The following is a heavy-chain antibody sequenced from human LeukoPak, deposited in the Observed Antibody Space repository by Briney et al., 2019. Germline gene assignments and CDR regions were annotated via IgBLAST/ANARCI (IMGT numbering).Heavy chain of an antibody. Sequence: PSETLSLTCAVYGGSFSGYYWSWIRQPPGKGLEWIGYIYYSGSTNYNPSLKSRVTISVDTSKNQFSLKLSSVTAADTAVYYCARDWGPGYGMDVWGQGTTVTVSS. CDR2: IYYSGST. V-gene: IGHV4-59*01. D-gene: IGHD3-16*01. CDR3: ARDWGPGYGMDV. CDR1: GGSFSGYY. J-gene: IGHJ6*02.